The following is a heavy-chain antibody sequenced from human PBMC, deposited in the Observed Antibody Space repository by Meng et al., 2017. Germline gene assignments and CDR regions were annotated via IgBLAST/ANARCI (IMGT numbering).Heavy chain of an antibody. CDR3: GRGWKYGQDN. V-gene: IGHV3-74*03. CDR2: INRDGSNT. D-gene: IGHD1-1*01. J-gene: IGHJ4*02. Sequence: VGGVESGGSLLRSGGSLRLSCGGSGFAFSSYWMPGVRQGPGKGVVWVSRINRDGSNTTYADSVKGRFTISRDNARNTLYLKINRLRAEDTAVYYCGRGWKYGQDNWGQGTLVTVSS. CDR1: GFAFSSYW.